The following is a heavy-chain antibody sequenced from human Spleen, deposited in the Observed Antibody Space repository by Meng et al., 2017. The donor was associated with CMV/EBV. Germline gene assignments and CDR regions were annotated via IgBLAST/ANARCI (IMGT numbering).Heavy chain of an antibody. Sequence: QGQLRQLGAGLLKPSETLSLTCAVYGGSFSGYYWSWIRQPPGKGLEWIGEINHSGSTNYNPSLKSRVTISVDTSKNQFSLKLSSVTAADTAVYYCARAAGSGWLFDYWGQGTLVTVSS. CDR3: ARAAGSGWLFDY. CDR1: GGSFSGYY. J-gene: IGHJ4*02. V-gene: IGHV4-34*01. D-gene: IGHD6-19*01. CDR2: INHSGST.